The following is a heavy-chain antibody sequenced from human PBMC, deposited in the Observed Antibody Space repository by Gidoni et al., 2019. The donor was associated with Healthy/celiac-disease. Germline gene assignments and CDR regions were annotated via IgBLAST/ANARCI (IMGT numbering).Heavy chain of an antibody. CDR3: ARVDDSSGLDY. J-gene: IGHJ4*02. V-gene: IGHV3-21*01. D-gene: IGHD3-22*01. CDR2: ISSSSSYI. CDR1: GVTFSSYS. Sequence: EVQLVESGGGLVKPGGSLRLAGAAAGVTFSSYSMNWVRPAPGKGLEWVSSISSSSSYIYSADSVKGRFTISRDNAKNSLYLQMNSLRAEDTAVYYCARVDDSSGLDYWGQGTLVTVSS.